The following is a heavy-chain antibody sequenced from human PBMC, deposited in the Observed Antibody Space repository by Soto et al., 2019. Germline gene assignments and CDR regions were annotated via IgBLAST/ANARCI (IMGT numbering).Heavy chain of an antibody. CDR1: GASINNFAYY. CDR3: ARRERYYGSPGWFDP. CDR2: VYYNENT. D-gene: IGHD3-10*01. Sequence: SETLSLTCSVSGASINNFAYYWGWIRQPPGKGLEWIGTVYYNENTYYNPSLRSRVAISVDTAKNQFSLNLRSVTAADTAVYFCARRERYYGSPGWFDPWGQGTTVTVSS. V-gene: IGHV4-39*01. J-gene: IGHJ5*01.